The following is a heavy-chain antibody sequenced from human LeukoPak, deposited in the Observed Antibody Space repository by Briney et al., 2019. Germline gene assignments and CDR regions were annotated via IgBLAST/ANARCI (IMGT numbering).Heavy chain of an antibody. CDR3: ARSEGSNWSDRFEN. CDR1: GDSVSSNSAA. Sequence: SQTLSLTCAISGDSVSSNSAAWNWIRQSPSRGLEWLGRTYYRSKRYNDYAVSVKSRITINPDTSKNQFSLQLNSVTPDDTAVYYCARSEGSNWSDRFENWGQGTLVTVFS. J-gene: IGHJ4*02. V-gene: IGHV6-1*01. CDR2: TYYRSKRYN. D-gene: IGHD1-1*01.